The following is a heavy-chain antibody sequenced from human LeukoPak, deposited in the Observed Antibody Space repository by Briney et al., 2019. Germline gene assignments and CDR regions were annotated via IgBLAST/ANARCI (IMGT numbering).Heavy chain of an antibody. CDR1: GGSISSSTYY. CDR2: IYHSGST. J-gene: IGHJ6*03. V-gene: IGHV4-39*07. CDR3: ARDLASPLGGDYYYYMDV. D-gene: IGHD3-16*01. Sequence: SETLSLTCTVSGGSISSSTYYWGWIRQPPGQGLEWIGSIYHSGSTNYNPSLKSRVTMSVDTSKNQFSLKLSSVTAADTAVYYCARDLASPLGGDYYYYMDVWGKGTTVTISS.